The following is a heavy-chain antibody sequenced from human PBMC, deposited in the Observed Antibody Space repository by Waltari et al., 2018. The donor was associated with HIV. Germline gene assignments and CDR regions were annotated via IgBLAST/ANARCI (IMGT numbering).Heavy chain of an antibody. Sequence: EVQLVESGGDLVKPGGSLRLSCEGCGFTFMNAGMNWVRQAPGKGLEWVGRLKSKADGGTTDYAAPVKGRFIVSRDDSKNTLYLQMNSLKTDDTAVYYCTTFTAAGAFDIWGQGTMVTVSS. D-gene: IGHD2-15*01. CDR2: LKSKADGGTT. J-gene: IGHJ3*02. CDR1: GFTFMNAG. V-gene: IGHV3-15*01. CDR3: TTFTAAGAFDI.